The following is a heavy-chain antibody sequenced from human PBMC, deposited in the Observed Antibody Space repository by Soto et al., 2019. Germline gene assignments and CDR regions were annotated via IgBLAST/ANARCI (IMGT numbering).Heavy chain of an antibody. CDR2: ISYDGSNK. CDR1: GFTFSSYA. CDR3: ARGGVSSGYEYYYYGMDV. J-gene: IGHJ6*02. D-gene: IGHD5-12*01. V-gene: IGHV3-30-3*01. Sequence: QVQLVESGGGVVQPGRSLRLSCAASGFTFSSYAMHWVRQAPGKGLEWVAVISYDGSNKYYADSVKGRFTISRDNSKNTLYLQMNSLRAEDTAVYYCARGGVSSGYEYYYYGMDVWGQGTTVTVSS.